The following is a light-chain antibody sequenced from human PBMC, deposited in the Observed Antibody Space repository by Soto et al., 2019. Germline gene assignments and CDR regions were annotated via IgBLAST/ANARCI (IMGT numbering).Light chain of an antibody. CDR1: QSVTSNY. CDR2: GAS. V-gene: IGKV3-20*01. J-gene: IGKJ1*01. CDR3: QHYYTSYTT. Sequence: EIVFTQSPGTLSLSPGERATLSCGASQSVTSNYLAWYQQKPGQAPRLLIFGASTRATGIPDRFSGSGSGTDCTLTISRLEPEDFAVYYCQHYYTSYTTFGQGTKVEIK.